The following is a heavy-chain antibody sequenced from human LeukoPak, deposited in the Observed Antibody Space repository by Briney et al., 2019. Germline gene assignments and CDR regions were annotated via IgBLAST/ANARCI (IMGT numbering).Heavy chain of an antibody. CDR3: ARRRADCDILTGYYRQHYYGMDV. D-gene: IGHD3-9*01. CDR2: ISSSSSTI. Sequence: GGSLRLSCAASGFTFSSYSMNWVRQAPGKGLEWVSYISSSSSTIYYADSVKGRFTISRDNAKNSLYLQMNSLRAEDTAVYYCARRRADCDILTGYYRQHYYGMDVWGQGTTVTVSS. CDR1: GFTFSSYS. J-gene: IGHJ6*02. V-gene: IGHV3-48*01.